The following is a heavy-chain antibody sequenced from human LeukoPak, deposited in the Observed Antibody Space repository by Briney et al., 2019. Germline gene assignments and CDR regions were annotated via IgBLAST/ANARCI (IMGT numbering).Heavy chain of an antibody. J-gene: IGHJ3*02. CDR2: FDPEDGET. CDR1: GYTLTELS. D-gene: IGHD3-10*01. V-gene: IGHV1-24*01. CDR3: ALLMVRGVIGAFDI. Sequence: GASVKVSCKVSGYTLTELSMHWVRQAPGKGLEWMGGFDPEDGETIYAQEFQGRVTMTEDTSTDTAYMELSSLRSEDTAVYYCALLMVRGVIGAFDIWGQGTMVTVSS.